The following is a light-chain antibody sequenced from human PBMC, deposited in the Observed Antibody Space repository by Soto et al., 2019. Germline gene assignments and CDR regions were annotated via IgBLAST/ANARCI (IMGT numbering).Light chain of an antibody. CDR1: QSISSD. V-gene: IGKV3-15*01. CDR3: QQYNKWPPQYT. CDR2: GAS. J-gene: IGKJ2*01. Sequence: EIVMTQSPATLSVSPGERATLSCRASQSISSDLAWYQQKPGQAPRLLIYGASTRATDIPARISGSGSGTDFTLTISSLQSEDVAVYYCQQYNKWPPQYTFGQGTNLEIK.